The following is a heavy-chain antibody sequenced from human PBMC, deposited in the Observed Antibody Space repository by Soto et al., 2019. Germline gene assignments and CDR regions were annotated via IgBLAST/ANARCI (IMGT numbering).Heavy chain of an antibody. D-gene: IGHD3-10*01. V-gene: IGHV4-31*03. CDR1: GDSISRNGFF. J-gene: IGHJ6*02. Sequence: QVQLQESGPGLVKPSQTLSLTCTVSGDSISRNGFFWTWIRQHPGKGLEWIGYIYNSGSSYYNPSLKSRVIISVDPSKNHFSLNLTAVTAADTAVYYCARGTMLRGPGYYYAMDVWGQGTTVTVSS. CDR3: ARGTMLRGPGYYYAMDV. CDR2: IYNSGSS.